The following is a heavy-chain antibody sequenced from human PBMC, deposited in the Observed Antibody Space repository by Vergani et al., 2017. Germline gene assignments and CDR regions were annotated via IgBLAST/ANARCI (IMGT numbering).Heavy chain of an antibody. CDR3: ANSVIAGNVGVAYFGMDV. J-gene: IGHJ6*02. Sequence: SCTLSGFTLNTYGIHWVRQAPGKGLEWVSFIRYDGSSEYYGDSVKGRFTISRDKSQNTVNLQMNSLRTEDTAVYFCANSVIAGNVGVAYFGMDVWGRGTTVTVSS. CDR1: GFTLNTYG. V-gene: IGHV3-30*02. D-gene: IGHD2/OR15-2a*01. CDR2: IRYDGSSE.